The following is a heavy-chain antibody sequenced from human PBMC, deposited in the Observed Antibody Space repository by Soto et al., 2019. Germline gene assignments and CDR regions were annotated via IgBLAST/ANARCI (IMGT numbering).Heavy chain of an antibody. Sequence: TGGSLRLSCASSGFTFITYTMNWVRQAPGKGLEWVSSINGRGNYIYYAESVKGRFTISGDNAKNSLYLQMDRLRAEDTALYYCVREDGKVGTNSAFDYWGLGALVTVSS. J-gene: IGHJ4*02. CDR3: VREDGKVGTNSAFDY. D-gene: IGHD1-26*01. V-gene: IGHV3-21*01. CDR1: GFTFITYT. CDR2: INGRGNYI.